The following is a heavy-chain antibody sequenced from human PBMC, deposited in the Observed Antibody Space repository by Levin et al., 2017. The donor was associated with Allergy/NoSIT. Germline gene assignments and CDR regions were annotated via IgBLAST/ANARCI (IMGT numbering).Heavy chain of an antibody. Sequence: SQTLSLTCTVSGGSISSSSYYWGWIRQPPGKGLEWIGSIYYSGSTYYNPSLKSRVTISVDTSKNQFSLKLSSVTAADTAVYYCARQVIAAAGSSVPDSEYFQHWGQGTLVTVSS. J-gene: IGHJ1*01. CDR1: GGSISSSSYY. D-gene: IGHD6-13*01. CDR3: ARQVIAAAGSSVPDSEYFQH. V-gene: IGHV4-39*07. CDR2: IYYSGST.